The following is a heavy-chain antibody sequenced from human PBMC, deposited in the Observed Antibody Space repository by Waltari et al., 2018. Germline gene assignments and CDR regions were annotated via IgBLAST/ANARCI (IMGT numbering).Heavy chain of an antibody. CDR1: GFTFNTYT. CDR3: AGGYSSYYGMDV. CDR2: ISSNSSDI. D-gene: IGHD6-13*01. J-gene: IGHJ6*02. V-gene: IGHV3-21*02. Sequence: EVQLVESGGGLVKPGGSLRLSCAASGFTFNTYTMNWVRQAPGKGLGGVSSISSNSSDIYYADSVKGRFTISRDNAKSSLYLQLNSLRVEDTAVYYCAGGYSSYYGMDVWGQGTTVTVSS.